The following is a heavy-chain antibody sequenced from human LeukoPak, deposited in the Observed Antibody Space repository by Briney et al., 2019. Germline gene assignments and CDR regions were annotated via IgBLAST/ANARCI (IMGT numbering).Heavy chain of an antibody. CDR2: INAGNGNT. CDR3: ARKGYCGGDCYSGTDAFDI. J-gene: IGHJ3*02. Sequence: GASVKVSCKASGYTFTSYAMHWVRQAPGQRLEWMGWINAGNGNTKYSQKFQGRVTITRDTSASTAYMELSSLRSEDTAVYYCARKGYCGGDCYSGTDAFDIWGQGTMVTVSS. D-gene: IGHD2-21*02. V-gene: IGHV1-3*01. CDR1: GYTFTSYA.